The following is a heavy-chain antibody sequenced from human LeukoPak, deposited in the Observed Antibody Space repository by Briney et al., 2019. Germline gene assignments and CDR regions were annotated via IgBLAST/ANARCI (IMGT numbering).Heavy chain of an antibody. CDR1: GGSFSGSY. CDR2: INHSGST. J-gene: IGHJ4*02. V-gene: IGHV4-34*01. D-gene: IGHD4-23*01. CDR3: ARRVRGYGGTLFDY. Sequence: PSETLSLTCAVYGGSFSGSYWTWIRQPPGKGLEWIGEINHSGSTNYNPSLKSRVTISADTSNNQFSLKLKSVTAADTAVYYCARRVRGYGGTLFDYWGQGTLVTVSS.